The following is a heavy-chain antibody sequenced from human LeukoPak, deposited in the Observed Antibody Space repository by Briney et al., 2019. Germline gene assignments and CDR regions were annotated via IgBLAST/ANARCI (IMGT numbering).Heavy chain of an antibody. D-gene: IGHD6-13*01. CDR1: GGTFSSYA. V-gene: IGHV1-69*05. Sequence: GASVKVSCKASGGTFSSYAISWVRQAPGQGLEWMGGITPIFGTANYAQKFQGRVAITTDESTSTAYMELSSLRSEDTAVYYCARDGGNCSSTSGPYSSSWYEFDYWGQGTLVTVSS. CDR2: ITPIFGTA. J-gene: IGHJ4*02. CDR3: ARDGGNCSSTSGPYSSSWYEFDY.